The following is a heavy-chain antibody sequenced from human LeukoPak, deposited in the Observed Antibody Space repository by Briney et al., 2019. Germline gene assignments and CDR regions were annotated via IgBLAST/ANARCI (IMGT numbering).Heavy chain of an antibody. Sequence: SAKVSCKASGGTFSSYAISWVRQARGQGLEWMGRIIPIFGTANYAQKFQGRVTITADKSTSTAYMELSSLRSEDTAVYYCAAVVVVAATTRLPFDYWGQGTLVTVSS. D-gene: IGHD2-15*01. CDR3: AAVVVVAATTRLPFDY. J-gene: IGHJ4*02. CDR2: IIPIFGTA. V-gene: IGHV1-69*06. CDR1: GGTFSSYA.